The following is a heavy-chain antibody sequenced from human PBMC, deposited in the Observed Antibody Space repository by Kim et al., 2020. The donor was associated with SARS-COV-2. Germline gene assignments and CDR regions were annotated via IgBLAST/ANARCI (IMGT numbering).Heavy chain of an antibody. CDR2: IYSGGSST. J-gene: IGHJ6*02. Sequence: GGSLRLSCAASGFTFSSYAMSWVRQAPGKGLEWVSVIYSGGSSTYYADSVKGRFTISRDNSKNTLYLQMNSLRAEDTAVYYCAKKKGYYYGMDVWGQGTT. CDR1: GFTFSSYA. V-gene: IGHV3-23*03. CDR3: AKKKGYYYGMDV.